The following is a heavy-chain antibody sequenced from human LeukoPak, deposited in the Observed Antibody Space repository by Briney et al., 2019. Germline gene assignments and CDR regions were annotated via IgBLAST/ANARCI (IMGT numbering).Heavy chain of an antibody. CDR3: ARLRDWFDP. J-gene: IGHJ5*02. V-gene: IGHV4-39*01. CDR2: IYYSGST. Sequence: SETLSLTCTVSGGSISSSSYYWGWIRQPPGKGLEWIGSIYYSGSTYYNPSLKSRVTISVDTSKNQFSLKLSSVTAADTAVYDCARLRDWFDPWGQGTLVTVSS. CDR1: GGSISSSSYY.